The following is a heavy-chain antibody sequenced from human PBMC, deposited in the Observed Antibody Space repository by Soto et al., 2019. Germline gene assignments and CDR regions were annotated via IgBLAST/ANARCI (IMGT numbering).Heavy chain of an antibody. CDR2: MIPIFGTP. V-gene: IGHV1-69*12. D-gene: IGHD2-2*02. Sequence: QVQLVQSGAEVKKPGSSVKVSCKASGGTFSRYAISWVRQAPGQGLEWMGGMIPIFGTPDYAQKFQGRVTITADESTSTAYMELSSLRSEDTAVYYCARNGYCISTSCYSDYYYGMDVWGQGTTVTVSS. CDR1: GGTFSRYA. CDR3: ARNGYCISTSCYSDYYYGMDV. J-gene: IGHJ6*02.